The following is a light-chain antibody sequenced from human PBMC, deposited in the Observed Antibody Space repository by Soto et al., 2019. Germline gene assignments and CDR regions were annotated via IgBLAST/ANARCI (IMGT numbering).Light chain of an antibody. CDR2: DAS. CDR3: QQRSNWPPK. V-gene: IGKV3-11*01. CDR1: QSVSSY. J-gene: IGKJ1*01. Sequence: IVWTHSPATLSFSPGEMATLSFRASQSVSSYLAWYQQKPGQAPRLLIYDASNRATGIPARFSGSGSGTDFTLTISSLEPEDFAVYYCQQRSNWPPKFGQGTKVDIK.